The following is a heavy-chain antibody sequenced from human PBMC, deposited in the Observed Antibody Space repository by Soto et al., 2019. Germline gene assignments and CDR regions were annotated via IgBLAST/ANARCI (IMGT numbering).Heavy chain of an antibody. CDR3: ARGSLQLWLGYYYGMDV. Sequence: TLSLNCTKNRPPVASYYWSWIRNSLGKGLECIGYIYYIGSTNFNPSLKSRVTISVDLSKNQFSLKLSSVTAAYIAVYYCARGSLQLWLGYYYGMDVWGQGTTVT. CDR1: RPPVASYY. V-gene: IGHV4-59*02. CDR2: IYYIGST. J-gene: IGHJ6*02. D-gene: IGHD5-18*01.